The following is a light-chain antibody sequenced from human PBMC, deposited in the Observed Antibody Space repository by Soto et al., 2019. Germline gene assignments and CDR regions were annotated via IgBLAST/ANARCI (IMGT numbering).Light chain of an antibody. CDR1: NIDNKR. CDR2: YDS. CDR3: QVWDGDSDHYV. V-gene: IGLV3-21*04. Sequence: SYELTQAPSVSVAPGKTARITCGGNNIDNKRVHWYQQKAGQAPVLVIYYDSDRPSGIPERMSGSKSGNTATLTISRVEAGDEADYYCQVWDGDSDHYVFGTGTKVTVL. J-gene: IGLJ1*01.